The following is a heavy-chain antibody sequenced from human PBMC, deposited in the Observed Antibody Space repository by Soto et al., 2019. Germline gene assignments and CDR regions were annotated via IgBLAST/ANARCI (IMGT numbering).Heavy chain of an antibody. D-gene: IGHD3-10*01. Sequence: PGGSLRLSCAASGFTFSSYSMNWVRQAPGKGLEWVSSISSSSGYIYYADSVKGRFTISRDNAKNSLYLQMNSLRAADTAVSYCARDKPGITLALPDYWGQGTLVTVSS. CDR3: ARDKPGITLALPDY. CDR1: GFTFSSYS. J-gene: IGHJ4*02. CDR2: ISSSSGYI. V-gene: IGHV3-21*01.